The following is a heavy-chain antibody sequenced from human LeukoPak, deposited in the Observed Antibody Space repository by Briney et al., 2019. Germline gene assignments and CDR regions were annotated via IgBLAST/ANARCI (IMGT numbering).Heavy chain of an antibody. J-gene: IGHJ4*02. CDR3: ASEYYYDSRDHFDY. V-gene: IGHV1-2*02. Sequence: APVKVSCKASGYTFTGYYMHWVRQAPGQGLEWMGWINPNSGGTNYAQKFQGRVTMTRDTSISTAYMELSRLRSDDTAVYYCASEYYYDSRDHFDYWGQGTLVTVSS. CDR2: INPNSGGT. CDR1: GYTFTGYY. D-gene: IGHD3-22*01.